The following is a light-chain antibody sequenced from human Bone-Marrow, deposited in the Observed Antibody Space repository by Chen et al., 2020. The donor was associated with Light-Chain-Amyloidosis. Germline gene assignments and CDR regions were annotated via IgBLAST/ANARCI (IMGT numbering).Light chain of an antibody. CDR2: DDS. CDR1: NIGSTS. J-gene: IGLJ3*02. CDR3: QVGDMSSDRPV. Sequence: SYVLPQPSSVSVAPGQTATIDCGGNNIGSTSVHWYQQTPGQAPLLVVYDDSDRPSGSPERLAGTNSGNTATLTISRVEAGDEADDYCQVGDMSSDRPVFGGGTKLTVL. V-gene: IGLV3-21*02.